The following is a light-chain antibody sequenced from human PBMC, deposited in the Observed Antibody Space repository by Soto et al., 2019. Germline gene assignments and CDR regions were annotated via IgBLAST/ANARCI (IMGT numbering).Light chain of an antibody. CDR3: QQYDSSPLT. V-gene: IGKV3-11*01. CDR1: ESVGTY. Sequence: EIVLTQSPATLSLSPGERATLSCWASESVGTYLAWYQQKPGQAPRLLIYDASNRATGIPARFSGSGSGTDFTLTISSLQPEDFAVYYCQQYDSSPLTFGQGTRV. J-gene: IGKJ1*01. CDR2: DAS.